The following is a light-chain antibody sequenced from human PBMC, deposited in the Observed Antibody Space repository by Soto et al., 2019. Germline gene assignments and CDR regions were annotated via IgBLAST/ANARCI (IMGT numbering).Light chain of an antibody. CDR2: GAS. J-gene: IGKJ1*01. Sequence: EIVMTQSPATLSVSPGDRATLSCRASQSVSSNLVWYQQKPGQAPRLLISGASTRAPGVPARFSGSGSGTEFTLTISSLQSEDVAVYYCQQYDNWRTFGQGTKVEIK. CDR3: QQYDNWRT. CDR1: QSVSSN. V-gene: IGKV3-15*01.